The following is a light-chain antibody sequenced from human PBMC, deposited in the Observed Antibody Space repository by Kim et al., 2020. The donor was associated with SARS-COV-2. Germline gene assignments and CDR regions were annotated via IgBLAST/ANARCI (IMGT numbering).Light chain of an antibody. CDR3: QQSFSSPYT. V-gene: IGKV1-39*01. J-gene: IGKJ2*01. CDR2: GAS. CDR1: QSISTY. Sequence: SASVGDRITITCRSSQSISTYVNWYQQKPGKPPKLLIYGASTLQSGVPSRFSGRGSGTDSTLTITRLQPEDFATYYCQQSFSSPYTFGQGTKLEI.